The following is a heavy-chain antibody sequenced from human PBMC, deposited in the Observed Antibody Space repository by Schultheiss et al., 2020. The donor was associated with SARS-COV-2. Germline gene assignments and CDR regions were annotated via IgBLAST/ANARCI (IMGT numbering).Heavy chain of an antibody. CDR1: GVSVSTYC. Sequence: SETLSLTCTVSGVSVSTYCWNWIRRPPGKGLEWIGFIHDSGNTNYSPSLKSRLTMSVDTSRNQFSLKLNSVTAADTAVYYCARHGGRYSIKYHFDSWGQGTVVTVSS. CDR3: ARHGGRYSIKYHFDS. J-gene: IGHJ4*02. CDR2: IHDSGNT. D-gene: IGHD5-12*01. V-gene: IGHV4-59*08.